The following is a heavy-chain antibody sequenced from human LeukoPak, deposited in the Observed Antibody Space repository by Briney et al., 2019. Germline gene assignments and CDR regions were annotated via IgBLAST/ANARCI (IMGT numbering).Heavy chain of an antibody. Sequence: PGGSLRLSCAASGFTFSSYEMNWVGRAPGKGVEGVAFIQNAGSYKYYADSVKGRFTISRDNSENTLDLLMNRLRAEDTALYYCSTEWGGGHGLIGYAFDIWGQGTMVTVSS. V-gene: IGHV3-30*02. J-gene: IGHJ3*02. CDR2: IQNAGSYK. CDR3: STEWGGGHGLIGYAFDI. D-gene: IGHD3-10*01. CDR1: GFTFSSYE.